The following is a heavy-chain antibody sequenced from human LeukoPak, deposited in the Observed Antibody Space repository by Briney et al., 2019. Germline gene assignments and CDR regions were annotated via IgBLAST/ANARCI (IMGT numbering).Heavy chain of an antibody. CDR1: GFTFSSYG. Sequence: GGSLRLSCAASGFTFSSYGMHWVRQAPGKGLEWVAFIRYDGSNKYYADSVKGRFTISRDNSKNTLYLQMNSLRAEDTAVYYCAKERWDYYGSGSYFDYWGQGTLVTVSS. CDR3: AKERWDYYGSGSYFDY. V-gene: IGHV3-30*02. D-gene: IGHD3-10*01. CDR2: IRYDGSNK. J-gene: IGHJ4*02.